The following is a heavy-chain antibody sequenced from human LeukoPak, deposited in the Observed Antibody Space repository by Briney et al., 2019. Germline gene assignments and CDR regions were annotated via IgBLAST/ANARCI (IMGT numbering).Heavy chain of an antibody. CDR2: ISSSSTHI. J-gene: IGHJ5*02. CDR3: ARESYYASGAGNWFDP. CDR1: GFTFKNNW. Sequence: GGSLRLSCAASGFTFKNNWMTWVRQSPGKGLEWVSSISSSSTHIYYADPVKGRFTISRDNAKNSLYLQMNSLRAEDTAVYYCARESYYASGAGNWFDPWGQGTLVTVSS. V-gene: IGHV3-21*01. D-gene: IGHD3-10*01.